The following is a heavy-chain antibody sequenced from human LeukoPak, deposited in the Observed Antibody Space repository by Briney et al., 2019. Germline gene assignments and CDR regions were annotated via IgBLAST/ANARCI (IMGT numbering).Heavy chain of an antibody. Sequence: TLCLSCAVYGGSSRGYYSSCIREPPEEGLWWGGYILYSGSTNSNPSLKSRVTISVDTSKNQFSLKLSSVTAADTAVYYCARGYGDFRVEGRYFHSWGQGTLVTVSS. D-gene: IGHD4-17*01. CDR2: ILYSGST. CDR1: GGSSRGYY. J-gene: IGHJ4*02. V-gene: IGHV4-59*12. CDR3: ARGYGDFRVEGRYFHS.